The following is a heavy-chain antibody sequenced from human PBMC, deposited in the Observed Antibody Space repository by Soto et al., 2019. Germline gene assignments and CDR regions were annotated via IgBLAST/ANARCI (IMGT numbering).Heavy chain of an antibody. CDR2: INPNSGCT. D-gene: IGHD2-2*01. CDR1: GYTFTGYY. V-gene: IGHV1-2*04. J-gene: IGHJ6*02. CDR3: ARDLSNIVVVPAATTGDYYGMDV. Sequence: GASVKVSFKACGYTFTGYYMHWLRQAPGQGLEWMGWINPNSGCTNYAQKFQGWVTMTRDTSISTAYMELSRLRSDDTAVYYCARDLSNIVVVPAATTGDYYGMDVWGQGTTVTVSS.